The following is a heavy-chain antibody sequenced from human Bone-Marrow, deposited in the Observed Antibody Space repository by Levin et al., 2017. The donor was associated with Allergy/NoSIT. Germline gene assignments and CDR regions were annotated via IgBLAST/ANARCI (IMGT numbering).Heavy chain of an antibody. D-gene: IGHD3-22*01. CDR2: INPSGNT. J-gene: IGHJ5*02. Sequence: ASVKVSCKASGYTFTNYDINWVRQATGQGFEWMGWINPSGNTGYSQKFQGRVTLTRDTSISTAYMELSSLTSEDAAVYYCVSGRDYHDSSGYYFWNWFDRWGQGTLVTVSS. CDR1: GYTFTNYD. CDR3: VSGRDYHDSSGYYFWNWFDR. V-gene: IGHV1-8*01.